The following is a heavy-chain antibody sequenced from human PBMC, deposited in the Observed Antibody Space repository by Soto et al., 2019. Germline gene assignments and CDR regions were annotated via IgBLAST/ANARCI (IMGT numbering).Heavy chain of an antibody. V-gene: IGHV5-51*01. Sequence: GESLKISYKGSGYSFTSYWIGWVRQMPGKGLEWMGIIYPGDSDTRYSPSFQGQVTISAGKSISTAYLQWSSLKASDTAMYYCARQSKVVVVAAAPRSYGMDVWGQGTTVTVSS. D-gene: IGHD2-15*01. J-gene: IGHJ6*02. CDR3: ARQSKVVVVAAAPRSYGMDV. CDR2: IYPGDSDT. CDR1: GYSFTSYW.